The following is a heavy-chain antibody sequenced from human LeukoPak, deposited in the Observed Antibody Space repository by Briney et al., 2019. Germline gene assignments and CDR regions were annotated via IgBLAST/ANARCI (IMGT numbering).Heavy chain of an antibody. V-gene: IGHV3-23*01. D-gene: IGHD3-22*01. J-gene: IGHJ4*02. CDR1: GFTFSSYA. CDR3: AKNYYDSSGYYPLDY. CDR2: ISGSGGST. Sequence: GGSLRLSCAASGFTFSSYAMSWVRQAPGKGLEWVPAISGSGGSTYYADSVKGRFTISRDNSKNTLYLQMNSLRAEDTAVYYCAKNYYDSSGYYPLDYWGQGTLVTVSS.